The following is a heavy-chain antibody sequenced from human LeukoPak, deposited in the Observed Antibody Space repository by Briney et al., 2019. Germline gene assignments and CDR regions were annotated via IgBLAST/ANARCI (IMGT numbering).Heavy chain of an antibody. J-gene: IGHJ4*02. D-gene: IGHD2-8*02. V-gene: IGHV3-48*02. CDR3: ARGGSILVVYEDHFDY. Sequence: GGSLRLSCAASGFTFSSYSMNWVRQAPGEGLEWVSYISSSSTIYYADSVKGRFTISRDNAKNPLYLQMNSLRDEDTAVYYCARGGSILVVYEDHFDYWGQGTLVTVSS. CDR1: GFTFSSYS. CDR2: ISSSSTI.